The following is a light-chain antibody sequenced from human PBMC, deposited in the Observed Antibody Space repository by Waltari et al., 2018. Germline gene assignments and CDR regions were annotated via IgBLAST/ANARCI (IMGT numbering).Light chain of an antibody. V-gene: IGKV3-15*01. Sequence: ERVMTQSPVTLSASPGERVTLYCRASETVLGTLAWYQQRPGQAPRLLIYAVSTRATGIPPRFSDSGSGTDFTLTISSLQSEDFAVYYCQQYHGWPLTFGQGTKVEIK. CDR1: ETVLGT. CDR3: QQYHGWPLT. J-gene: IGKJ1*01. CDR2: AVS.